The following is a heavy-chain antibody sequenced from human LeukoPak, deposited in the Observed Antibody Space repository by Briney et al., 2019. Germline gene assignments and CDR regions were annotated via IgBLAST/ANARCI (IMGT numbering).Heavy chain of an antibody. V-gene: IGHV4-34*01. CDR3: ARHGKDTAMVASGYYYGMDV. CDR1: GGSFSGYI. J-gene: IGHJ6*02. D-gene: IGHD5-18*01. CDR2: INHSGST. Sequence: SETLSLTCAVYGGSFSGYIWSGIRQPPGEGLGWIAEINHSGSTYYNPSLKSRVTISVDTSKNQFSLKLSSVTAADTAVYYCARHGKDTAMVASGYYYGMDVWGQGTTVTVP.